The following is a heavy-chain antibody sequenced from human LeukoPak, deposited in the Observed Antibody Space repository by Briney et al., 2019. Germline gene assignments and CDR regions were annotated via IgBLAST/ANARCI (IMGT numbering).Heavy chain of an antibody. Sequence: SETLTLTCTVSGGSISSTNYYWGWIRQPPGKGLEWIGSIYYSGSTYYNPSLKSRLTITLDTSKNQFSLRLSSVTAADTAFYYCARRYNWNDRWDWGQGTLVTVSP. J-gene: IGHJ4*02. CDR2: IYYSGST. V-gene: IGHV4-39*07. D-gene: IGHD1-1*01. CDR3: ARRYNWNDRWD. CDR1: GGSISSTNYY.